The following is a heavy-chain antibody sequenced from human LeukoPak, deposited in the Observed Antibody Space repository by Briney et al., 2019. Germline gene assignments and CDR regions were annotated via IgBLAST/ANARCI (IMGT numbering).Heavy chain of an antibody. D-gene: IGHD6-13*01. Sequence: ASVKVSCKASGGTFSSYAISWVRQAPGQGLEWMGGIIPIFGTAKYAQKFQGRVTITADESTSIAYMELSSLRSGDTAVYYCARGRQLFNTWGQGTLVTVSS. J-gene: IGHJ5*02. CDR3: ARGRQLFNT. CDR1: GGTFSSYA. V-gene: IGHV1-69*13. CDR2: IIPIFGTA.